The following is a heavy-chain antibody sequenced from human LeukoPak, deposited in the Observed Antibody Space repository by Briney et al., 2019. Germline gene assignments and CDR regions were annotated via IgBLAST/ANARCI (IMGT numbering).Heavy chain of an antibody. CDR1: GFTFSSYA. D-gene: IGHD2-2*02. Sequence: GGSLRLSCAASGFTFSSYAMHWVRQAPGKGLEYVSAISSNGGSTYYANSVKGRFTISRDNSKNTLYLHMGSLRAEDMAVYYCARWAGSTSCYTGWGQGTLVTVSS. CDR3: ARWAGSTSCYTG. J-gene: IGHJ4*02. CDR2: ISSNGGST. V-gene: IGHV3-64*01.